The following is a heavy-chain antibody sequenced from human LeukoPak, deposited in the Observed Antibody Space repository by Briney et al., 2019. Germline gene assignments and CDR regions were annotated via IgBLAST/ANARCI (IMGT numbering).Heavy chain of an antibody. D-gene: IGHD3-22*01. J-gene: IGHJ4*02. Sequence: SETLSLTCTVSGGSISSYYWSWIRQPPGKGLEWIGYIYYRGSTNYNPSLKSRVTISGDTSKNQFSLKLSSVTAADTAVYYCAITSITMTHGTWGQGTLVTVSS. V-gene: IGHV4-59*01. CDR3: AITSITMTHGT. CDR1: GGSISSYY. CDR2: IYYRGST.